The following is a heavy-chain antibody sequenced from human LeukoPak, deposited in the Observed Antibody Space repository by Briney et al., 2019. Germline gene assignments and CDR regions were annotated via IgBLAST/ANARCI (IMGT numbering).Heavy chain of an antibody. J-gene: IGHJ4*02. D-gene: IGHD2-21*02. Sequence: ASVRVSCKASGYTLTSYHIHWVRQASGQGLEWMGWMNPNNGDSGYAQNFQGRVTITTDTSINTAYMELRILRSDDTAVYFCASTNSLTASGYDYWGQGTLVTVSS. CDR3: ASTNSLTASGYDY. V-gene: IGHV1-8*03. CDR1: GYTLTSYH. CDR2: MNPNNGDS.